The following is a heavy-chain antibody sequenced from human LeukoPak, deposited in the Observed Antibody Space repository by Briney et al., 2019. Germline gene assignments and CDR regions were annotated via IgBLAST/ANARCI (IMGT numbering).Heavy chain of an antibody. V-gene: IGHV1-18*01. Sequence: ASVKVSCKASGHIFINYGISWVRQAPGQGLEWMGWISPYNGHTNYAPNLQDRLTMTTDTSTSTAYMELRSLRSDDTAVYYCAKTRDTVLNEYWGQGTLVTVSS. J-gene: IGHJ4*02. CDR1: GHIFINYG. CDR3: AKTRDTVLNEY. CDR2: ISPYNGHT.